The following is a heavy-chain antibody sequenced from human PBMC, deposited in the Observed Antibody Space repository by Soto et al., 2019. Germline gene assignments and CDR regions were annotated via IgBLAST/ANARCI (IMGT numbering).Heavy chain of an antibody. J-gene: IGHJ4*02. CDR2: FYYSGST. V-gene: IGHV4-39*01. D-gene: IGHD3-16*01. CDR1: GGSISSSSYY. CDR3: ARYYGYEVFDY. Sequence: PSETLSLTCTVSGGSISSSSYYWGWIRQPPGKGLEWIGTFYYSGSTYYNPSLKSRVTISVDTSKNQLSLKLSSVTAADTAVYYCARYYGYEVFDYWGQGTLVT.